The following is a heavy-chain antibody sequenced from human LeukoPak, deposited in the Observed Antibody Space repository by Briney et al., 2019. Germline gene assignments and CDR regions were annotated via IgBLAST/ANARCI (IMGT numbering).Heavy chain of an antibody. CDR3: ARDWQNFDY. V-gene: IGHV3-74*01. Sequence: SVKGRFTISRDNAKNTLYLQMNSLRAEDTAVYYCARDWQNFDYWGQGTLVTVSS. J-gene: IGHJ4*02.